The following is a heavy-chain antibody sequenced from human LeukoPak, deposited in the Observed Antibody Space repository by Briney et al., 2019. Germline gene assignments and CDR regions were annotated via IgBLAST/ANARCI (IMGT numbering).Heavy chain of an antibody. Sequence: PGGSLRLSCAASGFTFSDYYMSWIRQAPGKGLEWVSYISSSGSTIYYADSVKGRFTISRDNAKNSLCLQMNSLRAEDTAVYYCARALSSGYYYRTPQVDYWGQGTLVTVSS. V-gene: IGHV3-11*01. CDR1: GFTFSDYY. D-gene: IGHD3-22*01. J-gene: IGHJ4*02. CDR3: ARALSSGYYYRTPQVDY. CDR2: ISSSGSTI.